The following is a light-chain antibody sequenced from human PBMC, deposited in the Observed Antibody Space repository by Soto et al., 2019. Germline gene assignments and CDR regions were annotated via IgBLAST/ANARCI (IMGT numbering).Light chain of an antibody. Sequence: QSALTQPDSVSGSPGQSIAISCTGTSSDVGRYDYVSWYQQHPGKAPKLIIYEVTNRPSGVPNRFSGSKSGNTASLTITGLQADDAADYYCSTFGGTGVFGTGTKLTVL. J-gene: IGLJ1*01. V-gene: IGLV2-14*01. CDR1: SSDVGRYDY. CDR2: EVT. CDR3: STFGGTGV.